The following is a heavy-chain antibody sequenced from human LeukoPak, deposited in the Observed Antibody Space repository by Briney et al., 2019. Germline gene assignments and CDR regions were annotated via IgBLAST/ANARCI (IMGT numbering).Heavy chain of an antibody. CDR3: TRDGGSYSGYYFDY. J-gene: IGHJ4*02. CDR1: GFTFSDHY. D-gene: IGHD1-26*01. V-gene: IGHV3-72*01. CDR2: SKNKYNSFTT. Sequence: GGSLRLSCAAYGFTFSDHYMDWVRQAPGMGLEWVGRSKNKYNSFTTEYAASVKGRFTISRDDSKSIAYLQMNSLKTEDTAVYYCTRDGGSYSGYYFDYWGQGTLVTVSS.